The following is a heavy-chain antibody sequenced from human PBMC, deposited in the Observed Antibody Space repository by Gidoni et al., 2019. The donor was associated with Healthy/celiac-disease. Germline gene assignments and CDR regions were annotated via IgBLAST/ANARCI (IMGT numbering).Heavy chain of an antibody. V-gene: IGHV3-74*01. CDR2: INSDGSST. D-gene: IGHD5-18*01. CDR3: ARGLAHGYGPY. CDR1: GFTFSSYW. J-gene: IGHJ4*02. Sequence: EVQLVESGGGSVQPGGSLRPSCSASGFTFSSYWMHWVRQAPGKGLVWVSRINSDGSSTSYADSVKGRFTISRDNAKNTLYLQMNSLRAEDTAVYYCARGLAHGYGPYWGQGTLVTVSS.